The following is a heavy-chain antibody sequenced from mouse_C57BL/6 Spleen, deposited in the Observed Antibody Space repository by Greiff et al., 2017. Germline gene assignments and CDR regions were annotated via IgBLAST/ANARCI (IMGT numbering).Heavy chain of an antibody. CDR2: IDPSDSYT. CDR1: GYTFTSYW. Sequence: VQLQQSGAELVKPGASVKLSCKASGYTFTSYWMQWVKQRPGQGLEWIGEIDPSDSYTNYNQKFKGKATLTVDTSSSTAYMQLSSLTSEDSAVYYCARRGPFSVLDYWGQGTTLTVSS. J-gene: IGHJ2*01. V-gene: IGHV1-50*01. CDR3: ARRGPFSVLDY.